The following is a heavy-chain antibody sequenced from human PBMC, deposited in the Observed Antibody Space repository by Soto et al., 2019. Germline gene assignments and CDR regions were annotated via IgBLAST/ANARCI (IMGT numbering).Heavy chain of an antibody. Sequence: ASVKVSCKASGGTFSSYAISWVRQAPGQGLEWMGGIIPIFGTANYAQKFQGRVTITADESTSTAYMELSSLRSEDTAVYYCARGGIYYGSGSHRPPPMEYYYYGMDVWGQGTTVTVSS. CDR3: ARGGIYYGSGSHRPPPMEYYYYGMDV. CDR1: GGTFSSYA. CDR2: IIPIFGTA. V-gene: IGHV1-69*13. D-gene: IGHD3-10*01. J-gene: IGHJ6*02.